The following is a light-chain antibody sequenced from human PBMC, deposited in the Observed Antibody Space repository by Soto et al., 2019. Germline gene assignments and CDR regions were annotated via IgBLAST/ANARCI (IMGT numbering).Light chain of an antibody. CDR1: QDIRNF. CDR2: AAS. Sequence: DIQMTQSPTSLSASVGDRVTITCRASQDIRNFVAWYQQKPGKAPKLLIYAASTLQSGVPSRFSGSGSGTVFTLTINILQPEDVATYSCQKYSSVPVFGPGTKVEIK. V-gene: IGKV1-27*01. J-gene: IGKJ3*01. CDR3: QKYSSVPV.